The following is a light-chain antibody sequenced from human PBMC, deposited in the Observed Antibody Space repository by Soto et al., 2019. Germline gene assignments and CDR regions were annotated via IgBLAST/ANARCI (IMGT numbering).Light chain of an antibody. CDR1: SRDLGDSNH. CDR2: EVS. Sequence: QSALTQPASVSGSPGQSITISCTAPSRDLGDSNHVSWYQQHPGNTPKLIIFEVSSRPSGVSNRFSGSKSGNTASLTISGLQAEDEADYYCTSYTTISTLYVFGSGTKVTVL. J-gene: IGLJ1*01. V-gene: IGLV2-14*01. CDR3: TSYTTISTLYV.